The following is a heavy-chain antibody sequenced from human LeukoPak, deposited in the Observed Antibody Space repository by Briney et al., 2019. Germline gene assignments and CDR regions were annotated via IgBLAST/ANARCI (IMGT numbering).Heavy chain of an antibody. J-gene: IGHJ4*02. V-gene: IGHV4-39*01. Sequence: SETLSLTSTVSSVSMSSISYYWGSIRQPPGKRLEWIGSISYSGSTYYNPSLISRVTTSVDTSTNQFSLKLSSVTAAHTSVSLCVRISRSNGSGSYYYDGGNVDHWGQGTLVSVSS. CDR2: ISYSGST. D-gene: IGHD3-10*01. CDR3: VRISRSNGSGSYYYDGGNVDH. CDR1: SVSMSSISYY.